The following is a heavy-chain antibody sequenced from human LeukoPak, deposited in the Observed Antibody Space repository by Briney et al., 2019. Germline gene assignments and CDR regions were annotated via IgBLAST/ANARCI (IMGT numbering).Heavy chain of an antibody. D-gene: IGHD1-26*01. V-gene: IGHV3-66*02. CDR3: ARDGRVGATRLNI. Sequence: GGSLRLSCEASGLTVSSNYMSWVRQAPGKGLEWVSVIYSDDSTYYADSVRGRFTISRDNSKNTLYLQMNSLRAEDTAVYYCARDGRVGATRLNIWGQGTMVTVSS. J-gene: IGHJ3*02. CDR1: GLTVSSNY. CDR2: IYSDDST.